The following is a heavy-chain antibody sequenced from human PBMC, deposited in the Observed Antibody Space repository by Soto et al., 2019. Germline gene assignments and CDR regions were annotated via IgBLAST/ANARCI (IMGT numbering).Heavy chain of an antibody. Sequence: QVQLQESGPGLVKPSQTLSLTCTVSGGSISSGGYYWSWIRQHPGKGLEWIGYIYYSGSTYYNPSLKSRVTIAVDTSKNQCSLKLSSVTAADTAVYYCARWDIVVVPAETRGWFDPWGQGTLVTVSS. J-gene: IGHJ5*02. V-gene: IGHV4-31*03. CDR3: ARWDIVVVPAETRGWFDP. CDR2: IYYSGST. CDR1: GGSISSGGYY. D-gene: IGHD2-2*01.